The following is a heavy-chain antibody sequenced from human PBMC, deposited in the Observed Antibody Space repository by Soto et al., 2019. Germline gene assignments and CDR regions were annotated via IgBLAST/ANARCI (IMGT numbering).Heavy chain of an antibody. D-gene: IGHD3-22*01. J-gene: IGHJ4*02. CDR2: IIPVFQTA. CDR3: ARGGSGYTWFNEF. Sequence: QEPLGQSGAEVKKPGSSVKVSCKAPGGLFSSYPISWVRQVPGQGLEWMGGIIPVFQTASYTQRFQGRVTLTADESTNTAYMEVSSLRSEDAAIYSCARGGSGYTWFNEFWGQGTLVTVSS. V-gene: IGHV1-69*01. CDR1: GGLFSSYP.